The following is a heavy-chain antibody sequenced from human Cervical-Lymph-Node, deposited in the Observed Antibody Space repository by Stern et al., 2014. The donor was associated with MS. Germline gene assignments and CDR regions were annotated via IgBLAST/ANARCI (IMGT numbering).Heavy chain of an antibody. CDR1: GYTFTNYY. Sequence: VQLVESGAEVKKPGASMRISCKASGYTFTNYYVHWVRQAPGQRLELMGIINPSTGRTSYAQIFQGRVTMTRDTSTNTAYRELSSLGPEDTAVYFFARAQDYSNVVANYWGQGTLVTVSS. J-gene: IGHJ4*02. D-gene: IGHD2-8*01. CDR3: ARAQDYSNVVANY. CDR2: INPSTGRT. V-gene: IGHV1-46*03.